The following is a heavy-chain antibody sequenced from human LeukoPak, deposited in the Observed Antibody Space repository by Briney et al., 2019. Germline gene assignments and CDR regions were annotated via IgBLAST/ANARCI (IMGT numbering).Heavy chain of an antibody. CDR3: AKKAIVGATPTYYMDV. D-gene: IGHD1-26*01. Sequence: PGGSLRLSCAASGFTFSSYGMHWVRQAPGKGLEWVAFIRYDGSNKYYADSVKGRFTISRDNSKNTLYLQMSSLRAEDTAVYYCAKKAIVGATPTYYMDVWGKGTTVTISS. CDR1: GFTFSSYG. V-gene: IGHV3-30*02. CDR2: IRYDGSNK. J-gene: IGHJ6*03.